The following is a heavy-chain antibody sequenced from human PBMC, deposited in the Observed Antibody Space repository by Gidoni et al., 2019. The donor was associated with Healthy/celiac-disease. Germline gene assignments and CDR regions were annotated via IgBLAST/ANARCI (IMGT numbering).Heavy chain of an antibody. CDR3: ARDLGIGSAFDY. V-gene: IGHV3-21*01. D-gene: IGHD2-15*01. J-gene: IGHJ4*02. CDR1: GFPFSSYS. CDR2: ISSSSSYI. Sequence: EVQLVESGGGLVKPGGSLRLSCAASGFPFSSYSMNWVRQAPGKGLEWVSSISSSSSYIYYADSVKGRFTISRDNAKNSLYLQMNSLRAEDTAVYYCARDLGIGSAFDYWGQGTLVTVSS.